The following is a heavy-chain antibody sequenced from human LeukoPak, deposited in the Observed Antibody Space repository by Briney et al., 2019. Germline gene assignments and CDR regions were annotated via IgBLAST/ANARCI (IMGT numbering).Heavy chain of an antibody. CDR2: INPNSGGT. CDR3: AREVDTAMDDAFDI. D-gene: IGHD5-18*01. Sequence: ASVKVSCKASGYTFTGYYMHWVRQAPGQGLEWMGRINPNSGGTNYAQKFQGRVTMTRDTSISTAYMELSRLRSDDTAVYYCAREVDTAMDDAFDIWGQGTMVTVSS. J-gene: IGHJ3*02. CDR1: GYTFTGYY. V-gene: IGHV1-2*06.